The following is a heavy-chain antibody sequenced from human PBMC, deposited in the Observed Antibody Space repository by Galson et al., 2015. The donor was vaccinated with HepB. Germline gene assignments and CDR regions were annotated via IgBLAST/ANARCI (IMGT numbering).Heavy chain of an antibody. CDR2: IYSGGST. CDR3: ASASVVRESPSDAFDI. V-gene: IGHV3-66*01. J-gene: IGHJ3*02. CDR1: GFTVSSNY. Sequence: SLRLSCAASGFTVSSNYMSWVRQAPGKGLEWVSVIYSGGSTYYADSVKGRFTISRDNSKNTLYLQMNSLRAEDTAVYYCASASVVRESPSDAFDIWGQGTMVTVSS. D-gene: IGHD2-21*01.